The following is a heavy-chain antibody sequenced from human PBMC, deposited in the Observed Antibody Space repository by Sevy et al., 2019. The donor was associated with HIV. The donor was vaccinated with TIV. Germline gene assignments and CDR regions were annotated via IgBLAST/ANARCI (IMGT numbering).Heavy chain of an antibody. V-gene: IGHV4-39*01. D-gene: IGHD3-22*01. J-gene: IGHJ4*02. CDR2: IFYTGRT. CDR3: ARYPDRSGFTGYYFDS. Sequence: SETLSLTCTVSGGSISSSNSYYWAWIRQPPGKGLEWIGTIFYTGRTYSSPSLKSRLTISVDIFKNQFSLQLSSVTAADTAVYYCARYPDRSGFTGYYFDSWARAPRSPSPQ. CDR1: GGSISSSNSYY.